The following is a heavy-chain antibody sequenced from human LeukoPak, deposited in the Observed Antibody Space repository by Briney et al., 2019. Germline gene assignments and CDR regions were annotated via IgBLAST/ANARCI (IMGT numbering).Heavy chain of an antibody. D-gene: IGHD3-22*01. CDR1: GFTFSSYE. Sequence: GGSLRLSCAASGFTFSSYEMNWVRQAPGKGLEWVSYISSSGSSIYYADSVKGRFTISRDNAKNSLYLQMNSLRAEDTAVYYCARDGEFYYNSSSYWGQGSLVTVSS. J-gene: IGHJ4*02. CDR2: ISSSGSSI. V-gene: IGHV3-48*03. CDR3: ARDGEFYYNSSSY.